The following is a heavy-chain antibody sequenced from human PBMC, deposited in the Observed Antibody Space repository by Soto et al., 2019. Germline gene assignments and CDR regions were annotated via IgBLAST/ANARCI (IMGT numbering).Heavy chain of an antibody. Sequence: SETLSLTCAVSGGSISSYYWSWIRQPPGKGLEWIGYIYYTGSTNYNPSLESRVTISIDTSNNRFSLKLTSVTAADTAVYYCAKTNYYGSGSSAKYYFDHWGQGTLVTVS. V-gene: IGHV4-59*08. J-gene: IGHJ4*02. D-gene: IGHD3-10*01. CDR1: GGSISSYY. CDR2: IYYTGST. CDR3: AKTNYYGSGSSAKYYFDH.